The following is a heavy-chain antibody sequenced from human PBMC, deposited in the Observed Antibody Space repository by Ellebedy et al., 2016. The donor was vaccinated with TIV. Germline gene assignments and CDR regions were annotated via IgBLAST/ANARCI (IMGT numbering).Heavy chain of an antibody. Sequence: PGGSLRLSCAASGVTFSSYSMNWVRQAPGKGLEWVSTISSSGTYTYYADSLKGRFTISRDNANNSLYVQMNSLTAEDTAVYYCARGMGSCSGGSCYFASDYWGQGTLVTVSS. CDR3: ARGMGSCSGGSCYFASDY. CDR2: ISSSGTYT. CDR1: GVTFSSYS. D-gene: IGHD2-15*01. V-gene: IGHV3-21*01. J-gene: IGHJ4*02.